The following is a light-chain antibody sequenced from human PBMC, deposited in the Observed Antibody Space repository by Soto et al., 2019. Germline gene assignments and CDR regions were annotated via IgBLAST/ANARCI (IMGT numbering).Light chain of an antibody. Sequence: EIVLTQSPATLSLSPGDRATLSCRASQSVSSYLAWYQQKPGQAPRLLIYDASNRATGIPARFSGSGSGTDLTLTISSLEPEDFAVYYCQQRSSWPLITFGQGTRLEIK. CDR2: DAS. J-gene: IGKJ5*01. V-gene: IGKV3-11*01. CDR1: QSVSSY. CDR3: QQRSSWPLIT.